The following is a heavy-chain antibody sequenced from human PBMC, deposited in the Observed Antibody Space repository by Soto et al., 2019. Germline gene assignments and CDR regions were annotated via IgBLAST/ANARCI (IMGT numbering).Heavy chain of an antibody. Sequence: GGSLRLSCAASGFTFSSYGMHWVRQAPGKGLEWVAVISYDGSNKYYADSVKGRFTISRDNSKNTLYLQMNSLRAEDTAVYYCAKDPETPIVLMVYAMGTVDYWGQGTLVTVSS. J-gene: IGHJ4*02. V-gene: IGHV3-30*18. CDR2: ISYDGSNK. D-gene: IGHD2-8*01. CDR1: GFTFSSYG. CDR3: AKDPETPIVLMVYAMGTVDY.